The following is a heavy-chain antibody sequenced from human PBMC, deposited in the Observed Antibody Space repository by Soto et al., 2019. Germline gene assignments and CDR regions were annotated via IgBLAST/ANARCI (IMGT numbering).Heavy chain of an antibody. CDR3: ARATIPDL. J-gene: IGHJ4*02. V-gene: IGHV4-34*12. CDR2: IIHSEST. CDR1: GGSFSAYY. Sequence: SETLSLTCAVYGGSFSAYYWSWVRQPPGKGLEWIGEIIHSESTKYNPSLKSRVTISVDTSKNQFSLKLSSVTAADTAVYYCARATIPDLWGRGTLVTVSS.